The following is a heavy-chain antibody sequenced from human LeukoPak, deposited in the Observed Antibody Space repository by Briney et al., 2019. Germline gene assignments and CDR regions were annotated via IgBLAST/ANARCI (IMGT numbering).Heavy chain of an antibody. J-gene: IGHJ5*02. Sequence: ASVKVSCKASGGTFSSYAISWVRQAPGQGREWMGGIIPIFGTANYAQKFQGRVTITADKSTSTAYMELSSLRSEDTAVYYCARLVGKGLPDTWGQGTLVTVSS. CDR2: IIPIFGTA. V-gene: IGHV1-69*06. CDR1: GGTFSSYA. D-gene: IGHD2-2*01. CDR3: ARLVGKGLPDT.